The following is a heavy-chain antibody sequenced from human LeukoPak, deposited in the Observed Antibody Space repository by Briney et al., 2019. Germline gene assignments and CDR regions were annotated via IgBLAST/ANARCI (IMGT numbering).Heavy chain of an antibody. D-gene: IGHD3-10*01. V-gene: IGHV1-18*01. CDR2: ISAYNGNT. Sequence: ASVKVSCKASGYTFTSYGISWVRQAPGQGLEWMGWISAYNGNTNYAQKLPGRVTMTTDTSTSTAYMELRSLRSDDTAVYYCARQAITMVRGVIINWFDPWGQGTLVTVSS. CDR3: ARQAITMVRGVIINWFDP. CDR1: GYTFTSYG. J-gene: IGHJ5*02.